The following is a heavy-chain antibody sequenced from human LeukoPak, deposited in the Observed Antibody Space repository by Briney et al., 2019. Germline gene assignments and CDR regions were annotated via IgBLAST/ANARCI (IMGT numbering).Heavy chain of an antibody. J-gene: IGHJ5*02. CDR1: GGSISSYY. D-gene: IGHD6-13*01. CDR3: ARDRGLYSSSWYPRFDP. Sequence: SETLSLTCTVSGGSISSYYWSWIRQPPGKGLEWIGDIYYSGSTNYNPSLKSRVTISVDTSKNQFSLKLSSVTAADTAVYYCARDRGLYSSSWYPRFDPWGQGTLVTVSS. CDR2: IYYSGST. V-gene: IGHV4-59*01.